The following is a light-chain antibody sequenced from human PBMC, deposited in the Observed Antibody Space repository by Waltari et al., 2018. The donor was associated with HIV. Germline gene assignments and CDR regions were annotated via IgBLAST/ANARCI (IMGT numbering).Light chain of an antibody. CDR3: SSYGGNSNVI. V-gene: IGLV2-8*01. CDR1: SRDIGDYDY. J-gene: IGLJ2*01. CDR2: EVL. Sequence: QSALTQPPSASGSPGQSVTISCPGTSRDIGDYDYVSWYQHQPGEAPKLLIYEVLNRPSGVPHRFSGSKSGNTASLTVSGLQAEDEADYYCSSYGGNSNVIFGGGTKLTVL.